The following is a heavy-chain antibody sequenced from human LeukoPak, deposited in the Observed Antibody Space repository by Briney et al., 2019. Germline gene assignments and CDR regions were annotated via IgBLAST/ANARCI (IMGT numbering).Heavy chain of an antibody. D-gene: IGHD2-2*01. CDR2: INHSGST. V-gene: IGHV4-34*01. CDR1: GGSFSGYY. J-gene: IGHJ6*03. Sequence: SETLSLTCAVYGGSFSGYYWSWIRQPPGKGLEWIGEINHSGSTNYNPSLKSRVTISVDTSKNQFSLELSSVTAADTAVYYCARGGFEIVVVPAARYYYYYMDVWGKGTTVTVSS. CDR3: ARGGFEIVVVPAARYYYYYMDV.